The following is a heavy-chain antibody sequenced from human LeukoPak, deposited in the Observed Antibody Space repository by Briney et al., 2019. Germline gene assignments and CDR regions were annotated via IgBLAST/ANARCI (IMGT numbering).Heavy chain of an antibody. Sequence: GGSLSLSCAASGFTFSSYEMNWVRQAPGKGLEWVSYISSSGSTIYYADSVKGRFTISRDNAKNSLYLQMNSLRAEDTAVYYCARGSQRYCDYWGQGTLVTVSS. V-gene: IGHV3-48*03. D-gene: IGHD2-21*01. CDR2: ISSSGSTI. CDR3: ARGSQRYCDY. J-gene: IGHJ4*02. CDR1: GFTFSSYE.